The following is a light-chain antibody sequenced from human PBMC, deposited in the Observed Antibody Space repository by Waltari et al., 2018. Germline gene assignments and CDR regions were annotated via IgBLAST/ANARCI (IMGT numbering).Light chain of an antibody. Sequence: EIVLTQSPGTLSLSPEERATLSCRASQSVGRTLAWYQQKRGQAPRLIIYGASTRATGIPDRFSGSGSGTDFSLTISRLEPEDFAVYYCQHYVRLPATFGQGTKVEIK. CDR3: QHYVRLPAT. CDR2: GAS. V-gene: IGKV3-20*01. J-gene: IGKJ1*01. CDR1: QSVGRT.